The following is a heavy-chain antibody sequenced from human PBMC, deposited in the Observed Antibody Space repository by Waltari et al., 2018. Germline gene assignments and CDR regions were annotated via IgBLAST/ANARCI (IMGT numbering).Heavy chain of an antibody. V-gene: IGHV3-48*03. CDR1: GFPFPSYE. CDR3: AGRSRFSGSPLGH. CDR2: ISHSGKSA. J-gene: IGHJ1*01. Sequence: EVQLVESGGGLVPPGGSLRLFCATSGFPFPSYEMNWVRRAPGKGVEWGAYISHSGKSANYADAGKGRCSISRDNAKNSVDLQMNSLRAEDTAVYYCAGRSRFSGSPLGHWGQGSLVIVSS. D-gene: IGHD1-26*01.